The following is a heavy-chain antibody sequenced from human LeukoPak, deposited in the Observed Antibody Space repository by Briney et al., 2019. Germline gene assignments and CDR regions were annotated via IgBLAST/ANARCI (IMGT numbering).Heavy chain of an antibody. CDR1: GFTFSDYW. V-gene: IGHV3-23*01. Sequence: QSGGSLRLSCAVSGFTFSDYWVNWVRQAPGKGLEWVSAISGSGGSTYYADSVKGRFTISRDNSRNTLYLQMNSLRAEDTAVYYCAKVIQLWLTGVDYWGQGTLVTVSS. CDR3: AKVIQLWLTGVDY. J-gene: IGHJ4*02. D-gene: IGHD5-18*01. CDR2: ISGSGGST.